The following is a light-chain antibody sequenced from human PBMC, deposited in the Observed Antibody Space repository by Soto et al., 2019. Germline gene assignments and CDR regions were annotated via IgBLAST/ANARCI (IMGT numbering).Light chain of an antibody. Sequence: EIVMTQSPATLSVSPGERATLSCRASQSVSNNLAWYQQKPGQAPRLLIYDASTRATGIPARFSGSGSGTEFTLTISSLQSEDFAVYSCQQYNDWPLTFGGGTKVDIK. CDR2: DAS. J-gene: IGKJ4*01. CDR3: QQYNDWPLT. V-gene: IGKV3-15*01. CDR1: QSVSNN.